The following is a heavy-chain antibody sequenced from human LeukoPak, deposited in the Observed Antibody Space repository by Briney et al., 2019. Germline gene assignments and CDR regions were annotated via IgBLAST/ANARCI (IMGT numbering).Heavy chain of an antibody. CDR3: VRVRYYDSTGYSDAFDI. CDR1: GFTVSSNF. CDR2: IYSGGSA. J-gene: IGHJ3*02. V-gene: IGHV3-53*01. D-gene: IGHD3-22*01. Sequence: GGSLRLSCAASGFTVSSNFMSWVRQAPGMGLEWVSVIYSGGSAYYADSVEGRFTISRDNSKNTLYLQMNSLRAEDTAVYYCVRVRYYDSTGYSDAFDIWGQGTMVTVSS.